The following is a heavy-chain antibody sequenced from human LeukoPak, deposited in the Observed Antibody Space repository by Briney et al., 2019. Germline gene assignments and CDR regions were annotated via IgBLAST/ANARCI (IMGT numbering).Heavy chain of an antibody. V-gene: IGHV4-59*01. CDR3: ASGGGIRIFGVADSAFDI. CDR2: IYYSGST. Sequence: PSETLSLTFTVSGGSISSYYWSWIRQPPGKGLKWGGYIYYSGSTNYNPSLKSRVTISVDTSKNQLSLQMSSVTAADTAVYYCASGGGIRIFGVADSAFDIWGQGTMVTVSS. CDR1: GGSISSYY. D-gene: IGHD3-3*01. J-gene: IGHJ3*02.